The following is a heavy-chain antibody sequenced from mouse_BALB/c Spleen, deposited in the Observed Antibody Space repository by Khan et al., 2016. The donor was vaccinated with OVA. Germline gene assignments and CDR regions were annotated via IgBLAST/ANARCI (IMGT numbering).Heavy chain of an antibody. V-gene: IGHV1-69*02. CDR1: GYTFTSYW. J-gene: IGHJ2*01. CDR3: TRSEGNYYFDY. CDR2: IYPSDSYT. Sequence: QVQLQQSGAELVRPGASVKLSCKASGYTFTSYWINWVKQRPGQGLEWIGNIYPSDSYTNYNQKFKDKATLTVDKSSSTAYMQLSSPTSEDSVVYYCTRSEGNYYFDYWGQGTTLTVSS. D-gene: IGHD2-1*01.